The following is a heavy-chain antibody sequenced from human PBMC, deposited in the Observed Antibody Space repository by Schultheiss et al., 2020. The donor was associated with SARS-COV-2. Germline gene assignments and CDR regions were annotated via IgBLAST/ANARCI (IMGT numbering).Heavy chain of an antibody. V-gene: IGHV4-61*10. D-gene: IGHD3-22*01. CDR2: IYYSGST. CDR3: ARPVGDYYDSSGYYWFDP. J-gene: IGHJ5*02. Sequence: SQTLSLTCTVSGGSVSSGSYYWSWIRQPAGKGLEWIGYIYYSGSTNYNPSLKSRVTMSVDTSKNQFSLKLSSVTAADTAVYYCARPVGDYYDSSGYYWFDPWGQGTLVTVSS. CDR1: GGSVSSGSYY.